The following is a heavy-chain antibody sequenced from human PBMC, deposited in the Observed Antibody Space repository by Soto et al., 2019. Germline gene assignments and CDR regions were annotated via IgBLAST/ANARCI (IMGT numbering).Heavy chain of an antibody. J-gene: IGHJ6*02. Sequence: ASVKVSCKASGYTFTGYDINWVRQATGQGLEWMGWMNPNSGNTGYAQKFQGRVTMTRNTSISTAYMELSSLRSEDTAVYYCARANCISTSCYTSHYYGMDVWGQGTTVTVSS. CDR3: ARANCISTSCYTSHYYGMDV. V-gene: IGHV1-8*01. D-gene: IGHD2-2*02. CDR1: GYTFTGYD. CDR2: MNPNSGNT.